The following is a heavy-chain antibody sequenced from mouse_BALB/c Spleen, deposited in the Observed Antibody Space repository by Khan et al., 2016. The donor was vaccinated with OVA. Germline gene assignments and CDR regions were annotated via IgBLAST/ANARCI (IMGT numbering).Heavy chain of an antibody. V-gene: IGHV3-6*02. CDR3: ARDYYGTSWYFDV. J-gene: IGHJ1*01. Sequence: EVQLQESGPGLVKPSQSLSLTCSVTGYSITSGYYWNWIRQFPGNKLEWMDYIRYDGSNNYNPSLKNRISITRDTSKNQFFLKLNYVITEDTATYYCARDYYGTSWYFDVWGAGTTVTVSS. CDR2: IRYDGSN. CDR1: GYSITSGYY. D-gene: IGHD1-1*01.